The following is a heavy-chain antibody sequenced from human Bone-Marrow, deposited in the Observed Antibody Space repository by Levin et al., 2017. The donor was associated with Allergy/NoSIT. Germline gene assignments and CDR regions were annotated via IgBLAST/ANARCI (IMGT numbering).Heavy chain of an antibody. D-gene: IGHD6-19*01. CDR3: ARGGYSRGWPPLGV. CDR1: GFKISSYG. J-gene: IGHJ6*02. V-gene: IGHV3-33*01. Sequence: GESLKISCIASGFKISSYGMHWVRQAPGKGPEWVTLISGDGSDKYYADSVKGRFSISRDVSKNTIYLQLNKLRVEDTAVYFCARGGYSRGWPPLGVWGQGTTVSVS. CDR2: ISGDGSDK.